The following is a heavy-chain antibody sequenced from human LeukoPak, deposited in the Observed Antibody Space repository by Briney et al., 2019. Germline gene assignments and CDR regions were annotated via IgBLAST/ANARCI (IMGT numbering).Heavy chain of an antibody. Sequence: GGSLRLSCAASGFTFSSYAMSWVRQAPGKGLEWVSAISGSGGSTYYADSVKGRFTISRDNAKNSLYLQMNSLRAEDTAVYYCARSTSFGEFSAESIDYWGQGTLVTVSS. CDR3: ARSTSFGEFSAESIDY. CDR1: GFTFSSYA. D-gene: IGHD3-10*01. CDR2: ISGSGGST. J-gene: IGHJ4*02. V-gene: IGHV3-23*01.